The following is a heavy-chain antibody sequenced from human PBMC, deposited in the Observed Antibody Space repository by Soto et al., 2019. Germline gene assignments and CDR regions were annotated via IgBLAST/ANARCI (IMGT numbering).Heavy chain of an antibody. D-gene: IGHD2-15*01. J-gene: IGHJ5*02. CDR3: ARERPTYCSGGSCYSGWFDP. Sequence: QVQLVQSGAEVKKPGASVTVSCKASGYTFTGYYMHWVRQAPGQGLEWMGWINPNSGGTNYAQKFQGWVTMTRDTSISTAYMELSRLRCDDTAVYYCARERPTYCSGGSCYSGWFDPWGQGTMVTVSS. CDR1: GYTFTGYY. V-gene: IGHV1-2*04. CDR2: INPNSGGT.